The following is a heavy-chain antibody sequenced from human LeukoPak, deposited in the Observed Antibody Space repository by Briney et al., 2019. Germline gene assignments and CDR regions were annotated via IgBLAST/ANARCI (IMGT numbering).Heavy chain of an antibody. CDR2: IYSTGDT. V-gene: IGHV4-39*07. CDR3: ARDSGFWLF. J-gene: IGHJ1*01. Sequence: SSETLSLTCTVSGDSITSGSYYWGWIRQTPEKGLEWIGNIYSTGDTSFNPSFKSRITMSVDTSKNQFSLNLNSVTAADTAVYFCARDSGFWLFWGQGTLVTVSS. CDR1: GDSITSGSYY. D-gene: IGHD3-22*01.